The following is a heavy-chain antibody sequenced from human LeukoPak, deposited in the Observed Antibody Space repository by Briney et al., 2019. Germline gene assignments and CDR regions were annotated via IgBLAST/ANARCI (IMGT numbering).Heavy chain of an antibody. D-gene: IGHD3-3*01. CDR2: IYYSGST. J-gene: IGHJ4*02. CDR3: ARHPTRSTIFGED. Sequence: SETLSLTCTVSGGSISSYYWSWIRQPPGRGLEWIGYIYYSGSTRYNPSLKSRATISVDTSKNQFSLKLTSVSAADTAVYYCARHPTRSTIFGEDWGQGTLVTVSS. CDR1: GGSISSYY. V-gene: IGHV4-59*08.